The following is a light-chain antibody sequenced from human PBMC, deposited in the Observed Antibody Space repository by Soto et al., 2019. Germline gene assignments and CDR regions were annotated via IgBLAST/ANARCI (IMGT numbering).Light chain of an antibody. V-gene: IGKV3-11*01. CDR3: QQRSTRPPWT. Sequence: EIGLTQSPATLSLSPGERATLACRASQSVSTYLAWYQQKAGQDPRLLIYDVSNRATGIPARFSGSGSGTDFTLTISRLEPEDFAVYYCQQRSTRPPWTFGQGTKVEIK. CDR1: QSVSTY. CDR2: DVS. J-gene: IGKJ1*01.